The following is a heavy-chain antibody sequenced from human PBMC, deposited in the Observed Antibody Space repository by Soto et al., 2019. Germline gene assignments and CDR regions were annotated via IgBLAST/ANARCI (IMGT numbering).Heavy chain of an antibody. V-gene: IGHV3-33*01. J-gene: IGHJ4*02. D-gene: IGHD6-19*01. CDR1: GFTFSSYG. Sequence: GGSLRLSCAASGFTFSSYGMHWVRQAPGKGLEWVAVIWYDGSNKYYADSVKGRFTISRDNSKNTLYLQMNSLRAEDTAVYYCARDWRGDWSYSSGWYYFDYWGQGTLVTVSS. CDR2: IWYDGSNK. CDR3: ARDWRGDWSYSSGWYYFDY.